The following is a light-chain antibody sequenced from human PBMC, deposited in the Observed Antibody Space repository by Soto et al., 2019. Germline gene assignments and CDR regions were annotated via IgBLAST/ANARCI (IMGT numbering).Light chain of an antibody. V-gene: IGKV1-39*01. CDR1: QSISSY. J-gene: IGKJ3*01. CDR2: AAS. CDR3: QQSYS. Sequence: DIQMTQSPSSLSASVGDRVTIICRASQSISSYLNWYQQKPGKAPKLLIYAASSLQSGVPSRFSGSGSGTDFTLTISSLQPEDFATYYCQQSYSFGPGTKVDIK.